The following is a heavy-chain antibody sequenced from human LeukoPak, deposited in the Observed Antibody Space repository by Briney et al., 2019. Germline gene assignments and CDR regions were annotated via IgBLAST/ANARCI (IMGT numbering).Heavy chain of an antibody. J-gene: IGHJ6*03. Sequence: ASVKVSCKASGYTFSNYGISWVRQAPGQGLEWMGWVSTYNDNTYYAQKFQDRVTITADKSTSTAYMELSSLRSEDTAVYYCARQGPTYYDSSGYYYAEDYYMDVWGKGTTVTVSS. D-gene: IGHD3-22*01. V-gene: IGHV1-18*01. CDR1: GYTFSNYG. CDR3: ARQGPTYYDSSGYYYAEDYYMDV. CDR2: VSTYNDNT.